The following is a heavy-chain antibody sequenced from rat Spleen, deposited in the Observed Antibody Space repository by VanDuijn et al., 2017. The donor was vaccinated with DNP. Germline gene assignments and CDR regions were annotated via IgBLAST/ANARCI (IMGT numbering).Heavy chain of an antibody. V-gene: IGHV5-29*01. CDR1: GFIFSNYW. J-gene: IGHJ2*01. Sequence: EVQLVESGGGLVQPGRSMKLSCAASGFIFSNYWMTWIRQAPGKGLEWVATISYDGSSTYYRDSVKGRFTISRDNAKNTIYLQMDSLRSEDTATYYCATALCDYWGQGVTVTVSS. CDR2: ISYDGSST. CDR3: ATALCDY. D-gene: IGHD3-2*01.